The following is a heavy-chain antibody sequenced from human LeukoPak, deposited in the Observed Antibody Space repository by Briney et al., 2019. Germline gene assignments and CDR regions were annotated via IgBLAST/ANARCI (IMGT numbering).Heavy chain of an antibody. CDR1: GYTFTSYA. CDR2: INAGNGNT. Sequence: ASVKVSCKASGYTFTSYAMHWVRQAPGQRLEWMGWINAGNGNTKYSQEFQGRVTITRDTSASTAYMELSSLRSDDTAVYYCDVLTGYYNIIDYWGQGTLVSVSS. D-gene: IGHD3-9*01. J-gene: IGHJ4*02. CDR3: DVLTGYYNIIDY. V-gene: IGHV1-3*01.